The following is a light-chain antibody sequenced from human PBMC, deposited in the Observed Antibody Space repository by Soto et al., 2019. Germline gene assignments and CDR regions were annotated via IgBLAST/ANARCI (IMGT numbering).Light chain of an antibody. V-gene: IGLV3-25*02. CDR1: ALAKQY. J-gene: IGLJ1*01. CDR3: QSVDSSGTYV. CDR2: KDS. Sequence: SYELTQPPSVSVSPGQTARITCFGDALAKQYIYWYQQKPGQAPVLLIYKDSERPSGIPERFSGSNSETTVTLTISGVQAGDEADYYCQSVDSSGTYVFGTGTKLTVL.